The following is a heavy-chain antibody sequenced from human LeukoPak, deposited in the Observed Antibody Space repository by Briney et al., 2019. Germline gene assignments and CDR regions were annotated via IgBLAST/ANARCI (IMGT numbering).Heavy chain of an antibody. CDR2: ISYDGSNR. J-gene: IGHJ4*02. CDR1: GFSFSGYA. D-gene: IGHD2-8*01. CDR3: ARGADHGDY. Sequence: GGSLRLSCAASGFSFSGYAMNWVRQAPGKGLEWVTLISYDGSNRYYADSVKGRFTISRDNSKNTVSLQMSSLRPDDTATYYCARGADHGDYWGQGTLVTVSS. V-gene: IGHV3-30-3*01.